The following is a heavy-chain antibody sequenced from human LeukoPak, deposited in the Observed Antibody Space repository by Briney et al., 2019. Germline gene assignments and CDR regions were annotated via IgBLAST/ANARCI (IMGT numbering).Heavy chain of an antibody. Sequence: GGSLRLSCAASEFTFSSYEMNWVRLAPGKGLEWVSYISSSGTTIYYAGSVKGRFTISRDNAKNSLYLQMNSLRAEDTAVYYCARVGYNYGSDYFDSWGQGTLVTVSS. CDR3: ARVGYNYGSDYFDS. V-gene: IGHV3-48*03. D-gene: IGHD5-18*01. CDR1: EFTFSSYE. J-gene: IGHJ4*02. CDR2: ISSSGTTI.